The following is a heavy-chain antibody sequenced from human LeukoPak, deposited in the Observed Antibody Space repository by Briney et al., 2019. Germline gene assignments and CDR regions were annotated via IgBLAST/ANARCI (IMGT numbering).Heavy chain of an antibody. V-gene: IGHV3-20*04. CDR1: GFTFDDYG. CDR2: INWNGGST. Sequence: GGSLRLSCAASGFTFDDYGMSWVRQAPGKGLEWVSGINWNGGSTGYADSVKGRFTISRDNAKNSLYLQMNSLRAEDTALYYCARVAYYDSSGYPFDYWGQGALVTVSS. CDR3: ARVAYYDSSGYPFDY. D-gene: IGHD3-22*01. J-gene: IGHJ4*02.